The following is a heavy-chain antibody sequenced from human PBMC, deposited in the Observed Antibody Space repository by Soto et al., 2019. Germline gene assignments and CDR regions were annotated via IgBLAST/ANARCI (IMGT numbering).Heavy chain of an antibody. Sequence: EVQLLESGGGLVQPGGSLRLSCAASGFSFSDYAMAWVRQAPGKGLEWVSSIVGGGHATFYSDSVRGRFTVSRDNSKNFLYLQIDSLRAEDTAMYYCAKGKSGGKIEWFDPWGQGSLVTVSS. CDR1: GFSFSDYA. CDR3: AKGKSGGKIEWFDP. V-gene: IGHV3-23*01. J-gene: IGHJ5*02. CDR2: IVGGGHAT. D-gene: IGHD1-26*01.